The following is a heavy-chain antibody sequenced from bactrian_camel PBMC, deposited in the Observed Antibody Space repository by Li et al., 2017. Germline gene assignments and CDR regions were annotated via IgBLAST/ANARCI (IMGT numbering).Heavy chain of an antibody. V-gene: IGHV3S54*01. CDR3: AASPTWGRSVWERRGYDY. CDR2: IATGSGNT. CDR1: GYTGSPVY. Sequence: HVQLVESGGGSVQAGGSLSLACAASGYTGSPVYMGWFRQTPGKKREGVAGIATGSGNTYYADSVKGRFTISKDNAMNTLYLQMDSQKPEDSAMYYCAASPTWGRSVWERRGYDYWGHGTQVTVS. D-gene: IGHD5*01. J-gene: IGHJ4*01.